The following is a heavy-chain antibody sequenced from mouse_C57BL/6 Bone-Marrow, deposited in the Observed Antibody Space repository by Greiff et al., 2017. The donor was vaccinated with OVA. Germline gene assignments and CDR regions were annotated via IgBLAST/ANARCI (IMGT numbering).Heavy chain of an antibody. Sequence: QVQLQQSGAELVRPGASVTLSCKASGYTFTDYEMHWVKQTPVHGLEWIGAIDPETGGTAYNQKFKGKAILTADKSSSTAYMELRSLTSEDSAVYYCTRCYSNYYAMDYGGQGTAVTVSS. CDR1: GYTFTDYE. CDR3: TRCYSNYYAMDY. D-gene: IGHD2-5*01. V-gene: IGHV1-15*01. CDR2: IDPETGGT. J-gene: IGHJ4*01.